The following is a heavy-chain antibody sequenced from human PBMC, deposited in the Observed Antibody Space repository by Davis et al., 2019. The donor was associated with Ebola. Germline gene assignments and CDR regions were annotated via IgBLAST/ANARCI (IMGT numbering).Heavy chain of an antibody. CDR3: AKGASSGGSCPDY. CDR1: GFTFSSYW. D-gene: IGHD2-15*01. V-gene: IGHV3-7*03. CDR2: IKQDGSEK. Sequence: PGGSLRLSCAASGFTFSSYWMSWVRQAPGKGLEWVANIKQDGSEKYYVDSVKGRFTISRDNAKNSLYLQMNSLRAEDTAVYYCAKGASSGGSCPDYWGQGTLVTVSS. J-gene: IGHJ4*02.